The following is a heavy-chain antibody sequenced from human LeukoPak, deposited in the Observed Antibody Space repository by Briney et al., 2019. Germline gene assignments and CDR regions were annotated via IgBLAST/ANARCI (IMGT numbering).Heavy chain of an antibody. CDR2: ISSNGGST. J-gene: IGHJ5*02. CDR3: ARDGTTMVRGVIIPSWFDP. CDR1: GFTFSSYA. D-gene: IGHD3-10*01. Sequence: GGSLRLSCAASGFTFSSYAMSWVRQAPGKGLEWVSAISSNGGSTYYANSVKGRFTISRDNSKNTLYLQMGSLRAEDMAVYYCARDGTTMVRGVIIPSWFDPWGQGTLVTVSS. V-gene: IGHV3-64*01.